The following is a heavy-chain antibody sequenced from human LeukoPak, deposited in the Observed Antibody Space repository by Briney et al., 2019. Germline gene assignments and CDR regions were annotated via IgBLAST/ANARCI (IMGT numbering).Heavy chain of an antibody. Sequence: GGSLRLSCAASGFNFDDHGMHWVRQPPGKGLEWVSGISWNSGSIGYGDSVKGRFTISRENAKNSLYLQMNSLRAEDTALYYCAKDAAPEYSSSWYGVFDIWGQGTMVTVSS. D-gene: IGHD6-13*01. V-gene: IGHV3-9*01. J-gene: IGHJ3*02. CDR3: AKDAAPEYSSSWYGVFDI. CDR1: GFNFDDHG. CDR2: ISWNSGSI.